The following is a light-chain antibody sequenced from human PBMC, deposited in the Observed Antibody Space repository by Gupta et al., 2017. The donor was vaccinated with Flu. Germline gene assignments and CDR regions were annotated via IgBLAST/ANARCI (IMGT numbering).Light chain of an antibody. CDR3: QKYNNWPLT. Sequence: EIVMTQSPPTLSVSPGDGATLSCRASQRVSTNLAWYQQKPGQAPRLLIYGASTRATGFPARFSGSGSGTEFTLTISSLQSEDFAVYYCQKYNNWPLTFGGGTKVEIK. J-gene: IGKJ4*01. V-gene: IGKV3-15*01. CDR1: QRVSTN. CDR2: GAS.